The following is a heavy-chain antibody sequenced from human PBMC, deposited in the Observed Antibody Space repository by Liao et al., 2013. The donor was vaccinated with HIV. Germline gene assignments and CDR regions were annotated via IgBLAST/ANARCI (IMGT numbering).Heavy chain of an antibody. CDR2: IYYSGST. J-gene: IGHJ4*02. CDR1: GGSISSSSYY. Sequence: QLQLQESGPGLVRPSETLSLTCTVSGGSISSSSYYWGWIRQPPGKGLEWIGSIYYSGSTYYNPSLKSRVTISVDTSKNQFSLKLSSVTAADTAVYYCARFDVHRIMILGIDYWGQGTLVTVSS. CDR3: ARFDVHRIMILGIDY. V-gene: IGHV4-39*07. D-gene: IGHD3/OR15-3a*01.